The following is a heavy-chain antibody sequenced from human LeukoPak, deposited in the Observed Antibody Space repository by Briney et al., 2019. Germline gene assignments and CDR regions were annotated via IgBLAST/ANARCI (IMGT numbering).Heavy chain of an antibody. CDR1: GGSFSGYY. CDR2: INHSGST. CDR3: ARDVRGVYVDAFDI. D-gene: IGHD3-16*01. V-gene: IGHV4-34*01. Sequence: SETLSLTCAVYGGSFSGYYWSWIRQPPGKGLEWIGEINHSGSTNYNPSLKGRVTISVDTSKNQFSLKLSSVTAADTAVYYCARDVRGVYVDAFDIWGQGTMVTVSS. J-gene: IGHJ3*02.